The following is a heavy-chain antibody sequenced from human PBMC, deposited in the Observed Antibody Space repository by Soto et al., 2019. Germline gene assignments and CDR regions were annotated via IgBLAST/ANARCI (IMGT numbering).Heavy chain of an antibody. CDR2: IWYDGSNK. CDR3: ARSEVEMATSYYYYGMDV. J-gene: IGHJ6*02. V-gene: IGHV3-33*01. D-gene: IGHD5-12*01. Sequence: SGGSLRLSCAASGFTFSSYGMHWVRQAPGKGLEWVAVIWYDGSNKYYADSVKGRFTISRDNSKNTLYLQMNSLRAEDTAVYYCARSEVEMATSYYYYGMDVWGQGTTVTVSS. CDR1: GFTFSSYG.